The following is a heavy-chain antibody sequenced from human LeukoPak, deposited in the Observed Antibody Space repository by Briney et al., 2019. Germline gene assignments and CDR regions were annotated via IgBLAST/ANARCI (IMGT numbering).Heavy chain of an antibody. CDR3: ARRRDGYNGWFDP. J-gene: IGHJ5*02. Sequence: SETLSLTCTVSGGSISSNYWSWIRQPPGKGLEWIGDIYYSGRTNYNPSLKSRVAISIDTSKNQFSLKLSSVTAADTAVYYCARRRDGYNGWFDPWGQGTLVTVSS. V-gene: IGHV4-59*01. CDR2: IYYSGRT. D-gene: IGHD5-24*01. CDR1: GGSISSNY.